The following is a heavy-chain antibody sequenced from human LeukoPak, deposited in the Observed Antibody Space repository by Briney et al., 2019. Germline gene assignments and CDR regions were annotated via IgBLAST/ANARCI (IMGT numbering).Heavy chain of an antibody. V-gene: IGHV1-2*02. J-gene: IGHJ5*02. Sequence: ASVRVSCKTSGCSFTDYYIHWVRQAPGQGLEWKGWINTKSGRTSSARKFQGRVTMTRDPSITTVYMDMAWLTSDDTAIYFCARADFIDAGPYLIGPWGQGTLVTVSS. CDR3: ARADFIDAGPYLIGP. CDR1: GCSFTDYY. D-gene: IGHD3-3*01. CDR2: INTKSGRT.